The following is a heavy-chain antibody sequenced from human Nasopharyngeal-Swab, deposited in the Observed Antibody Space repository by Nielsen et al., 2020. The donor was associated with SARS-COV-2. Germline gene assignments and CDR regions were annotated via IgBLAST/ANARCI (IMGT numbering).Heavy chain of an antibody. V-gene: IGHV4-61*01. J-gene: IGHJ6*02. CDR2: IYYSGST. CDR3: ARLVGATDYYYYGMDV. CDR1: GGSVSSGSYY. D-gene: IGHD1-26*01. Sequence: SETLSLTCTVSGGSVSSGSYYRSWIRQPPGKGLEWIGYIYYSGSTNYNPSLKSRVTISVDTSKNQFSLKLSSVTAADTAVYYCARLVGATDYYYYGMDVWGQGTTVTVSS.